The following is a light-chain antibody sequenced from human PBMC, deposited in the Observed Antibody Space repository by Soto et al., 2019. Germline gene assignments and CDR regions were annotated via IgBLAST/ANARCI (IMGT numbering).Light chain of an antibody. CDR3: QQYDTSPRT. CDR2: DAS. Sequence: EVMLTQSPGTLSLSPGERATLSCRVSQSVSSNYLAWYQQKSGQTPRLLIYDASNRATGIPDRFSGSGSGTDFTLTIRRLEPEDFAVYYCQQYDTSPRTFGQGTKVEFK. V-gene: IGKV3-20*01. CDR1: QSVSSNY. J-gene: IGKJ1*01.